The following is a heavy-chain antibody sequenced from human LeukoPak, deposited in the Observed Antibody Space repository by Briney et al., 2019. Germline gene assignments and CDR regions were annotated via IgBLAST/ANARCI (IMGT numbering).Heavy chain of an antibody. CDR1: GGSFSGYY. D-gene: IGHD1-1*01. J-gene: IGHJ6*02. Sequence: SETLSLTCAVYGGSFSGYYWSWIRQPPGKGLEWIGEINHSGSTNYNPSLKSRVTISVDTSKNQFSLKLSSVTAADTAVYYCARVLQGDHYYYGMDVWGQGTTVTVSS. CDR3: ARVLQGDHYYYGMDV. V-gene: IGHV4-34*01. CDR2: INHSGST.